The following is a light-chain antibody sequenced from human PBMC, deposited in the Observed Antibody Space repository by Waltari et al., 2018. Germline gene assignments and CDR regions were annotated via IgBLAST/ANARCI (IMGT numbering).Light chain of an antibody. CDR3: QQRSNWPIT. J-gene: IGKJ5*01. Sequence: EIVLTQSPATLSLSPGARATLSCRASQSVSSYLVWYQQKPGQAPRLLIYDASNKATGIPARFSGSGSGADFTLTISSLEPEDFAVYYCQQRSNWPITFGQGTRLEI. CDR2: DAS. V-gene: IGKV3-11*01. CDR1: QSVSSY.